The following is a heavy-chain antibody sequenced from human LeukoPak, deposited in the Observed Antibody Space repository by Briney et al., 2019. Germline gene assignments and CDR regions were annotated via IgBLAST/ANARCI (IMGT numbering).Heavy chain of an antibody. Sequence: GGSLRLSCAASGFTVSSNYMSWVGQAPGKGLEWVSLIYSGGSTYYADSVKGRFTISRDNSKNTLYLQMNSLRAEDTAVYYCASGSGSYRTPYYYMDVWGTGTTVTVSS. J-gene: IGHJ6*03. CDR3: ASGSGSYRTPYYYMDV. CDR1: GFTVSSNY. D-gene: IGHD3-10*01. CDR2: IYSGGST. V-gene: IGHV3-53*01.